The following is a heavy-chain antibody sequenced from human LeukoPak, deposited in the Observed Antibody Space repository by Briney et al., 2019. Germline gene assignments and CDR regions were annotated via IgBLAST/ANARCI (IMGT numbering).Heavy chain of an antibody. CDR3: ARERGVQLERKLDH. D-gene: IGHD1-1*01. V-gene: IGHV1-2*02. Sequence: ASVKVSCKASGYTFTDYYMHWVRQAPGQGLEWMGWINPYTGGTNYAQKFQGRVTMPRDSSISTAYMELSSLTPDDTAVYYCARERGVQLERKLDHWGQGTLVTVSS. CDR2: INPYTGGT. J-gene: IGHJ4*02. CDR1: GYTFTDYY.